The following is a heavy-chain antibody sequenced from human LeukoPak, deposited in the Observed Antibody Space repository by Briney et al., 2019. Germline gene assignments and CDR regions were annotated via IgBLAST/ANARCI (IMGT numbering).Heavy chain of an antibody. Sequence: GGSLRLSCAASGFTVSSNYMSWVRQAPGKGLEWVSVIYSGGSTYYADSVKGRFTISRDNSKNTLYLQMNSLRAEDTAVYYCAPHSSPGTYNFDYWGQGTLVTVSS. V-gene: IGHV3-53*01. CDR3: APHSSPGTYNFDY. CDR2: IYSGGST. D-gene: IGHD3-16*01. J-gene: IGHJ4*02. CDR1: GFTVSSNY.